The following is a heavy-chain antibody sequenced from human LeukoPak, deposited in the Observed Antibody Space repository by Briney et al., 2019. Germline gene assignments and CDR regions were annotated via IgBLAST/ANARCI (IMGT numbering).Heavy chain of an antibody. CDR1: GFTFSSYW. D-gene: IGHD3-10*01. V-gene: IGHV3-7*01. CDR3: ARDTMVRGVEGGY. CDR2: IKQDGSEK. J-gene: IGHJ4*02. Sequence: GGSLRLSCAASGFTFSSYWMGWVRQAPGKGLEWVANIKQDGSEKYYVDSVKGRFTISRDNAKNSLYLQMNSLRAEDTAVYYCARDTMVRGVEGGYWGQGTLVTVSS.